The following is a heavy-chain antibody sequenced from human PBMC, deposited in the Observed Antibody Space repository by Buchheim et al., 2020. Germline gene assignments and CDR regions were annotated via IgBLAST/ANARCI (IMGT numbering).Heavy chain of an antibody. CDR2: ISSSSSTI. CDR1: GFTFSSYS. V-gene: IGHV3-48*01. D-gene: IGHD6-6*01. CDR3: ARGYSSSSDWFDP. J-gene: IGHJ5*02. Sequence: EVQLVESGGGLVQPGGSLRLSCAASGFTFSSYSMNWVRQAPGKGLEWVSYISSSSSTIYYVDSVKGRFTISRDNAKNSLYLQMNSLRAEDTAVYYCARGYSSSSDWFDPWGQGTL.